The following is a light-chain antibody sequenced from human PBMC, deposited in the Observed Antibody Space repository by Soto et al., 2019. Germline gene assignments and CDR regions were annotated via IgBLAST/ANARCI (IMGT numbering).Light chain of an antibody. CDR3: QQYYSTPLT. J-gene: IGKJ4*01. Sequence: DIVMTQSPDSLAVSLGERATINCKSRQSVLFSSNNRNYLAWYQLKSGQPPKLLLYWASTRESGVPDRFSGSGSGTDFTLTISSLQAEDVAVYYCQQYYSTPLTFGGGTKVDIK. CDR1: QSVLFSSNNRNY. V-gene: IGKV4-1*01. CDR2: WAS.